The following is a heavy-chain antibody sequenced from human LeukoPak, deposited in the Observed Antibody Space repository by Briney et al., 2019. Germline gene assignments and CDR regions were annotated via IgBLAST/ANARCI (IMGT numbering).Heavy chain of an antibody. V-gene: IGHV4-61*01. CDR1: GGSISSSSYY. J-gene: IGHJ6*03. D-gene: IGHD1-7*01. CDR2: IYYSGST. CDR3: ARDGANSYYYYMDV. Sequence: PSETLSLTCTVSGGSISSSSYYWGWIRQPPGKGLEWIGYIYYSGSTNYNPSLKSRVTISVDTSKNQFSLKLSSVTAADTAVYYCARDGANSYYYYMDVWGKGTTVTVSS.